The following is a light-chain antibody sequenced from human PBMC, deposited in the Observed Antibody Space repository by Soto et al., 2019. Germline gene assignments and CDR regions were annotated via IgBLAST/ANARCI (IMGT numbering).Light chain of an antibody. CDR3: SSYTSSSIWV. J-gene: IGLJ3*02. Sequence: QSALTQPASVSGSPGQSITISCTGTSSDVGGYNYVSWYQQHPGKAPKLMIYEDSNRPSGVSNRFSGSKSGNTASLTISGLQAEDEADYYCSSYTSSSIWVFGGGTKLTVL. CDR1: SSDVGGYNY. V-gene: IGLV2-14*01. CDR2: EDS.